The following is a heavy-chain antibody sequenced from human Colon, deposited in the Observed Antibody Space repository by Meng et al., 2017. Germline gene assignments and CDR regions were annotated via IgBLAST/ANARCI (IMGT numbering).Heavy chain of an antibody. V-gene: IGHV4-34*01. Sequence: QVKMRTRGPDLFKPSETLPRNCAVCGGLCSYHYCTWIRQPPGKGLQWVRLIHPSRSTYYSTSLQSRVTTTLDTSKNQFSLTLSSMTAADTAVYYCARGVDWAKSGDFWGQGTLVTVSS. CDR1: GGLCSYHY. J-gene: IGHJ4*02. CDR3: ARGVDWAKSGDF. CDR2: IHPSRST. D-gene: IGHD3-9*01.